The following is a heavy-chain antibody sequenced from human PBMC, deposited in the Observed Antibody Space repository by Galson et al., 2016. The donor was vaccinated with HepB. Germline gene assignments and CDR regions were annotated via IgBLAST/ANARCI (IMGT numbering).Heavy chain of an antibody. D-gene: IGHD2-15*01. Sequence: SVKVSCKASGGTFSSYAISWVRQAPGQGLEWMGGIIPIFGTANYAQKFQGRVTITADESTSTDYMELSSLRSENTAVYYCARSIDIVVVVAATPFPYYGMDVWGQGTTVTVSS. CDR1: GGTFSSYA. V-gene: IGHV1-69*13. CDR2: IIPIFGTA. J-gene: IGHJ6*02. CDR3: ARSIDIVVVVAATPFPYYGMDV.